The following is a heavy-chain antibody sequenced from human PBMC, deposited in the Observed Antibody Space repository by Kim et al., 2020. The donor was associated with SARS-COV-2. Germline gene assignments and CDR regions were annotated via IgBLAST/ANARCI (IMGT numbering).Heavy chain of an antibody. V-gene: IGHV3-30*18. J-gene: IGHJ6*02. CDR3: AKDIGYCSGGSCQGYYYYYVMDV. CDR2: ISYDGSNK. D-gene: IGHD2-15*01. CDR1: GFTFSSYG. Sequence: GGSLRLSCAASGFTFSSYGMHWVRQAPGKGLEWVAVISYDGSNKYYADSVKGRFTISRDNSKNTLYLQMNSLRAEDTAVYYCAKDIGYCSGGSCQGYYYYYVMDVWGQKTTLTVSS.